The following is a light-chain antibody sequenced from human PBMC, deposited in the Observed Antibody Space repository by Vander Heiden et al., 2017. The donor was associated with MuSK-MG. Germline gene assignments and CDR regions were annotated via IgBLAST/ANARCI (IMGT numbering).Light chain of an antibody. J-gene: IGKJ5*01. CDR1: QDIINY. CDR3: QQYDNLLSIT. CDR2: DAS. V-gene: IGKV1-33*01. Sequence: DIRMNQSPSSLSASVGDRVNNTCQASQDIINYLNCYHQKPWKAPKPLISDASNLETGVPSRFSGSGYGTDFPFTISSLQPEDIAPYYCQQYDNLLSITFGQGTLLEIK.